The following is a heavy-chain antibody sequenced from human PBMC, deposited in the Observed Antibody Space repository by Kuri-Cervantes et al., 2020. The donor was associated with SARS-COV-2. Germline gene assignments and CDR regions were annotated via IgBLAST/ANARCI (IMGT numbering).Heavy chain of an antibody. CDR1: GGSFSGYS. Sequence: SDLLSLTCAVYGGSFSGYSWSWIRQPPGKGLEWIGEINHSGSTNYNPSFKSRVTISVDTSKNQFSLKLSSVTAADTAVYYCARGRQFWDIVVVVAARWFDPWGQGTLVTVSS. V-gene: IGHV4-34*01. CDR2: INHSGST. CDR3: ARGRQFWDIVVVVAARWFDP. D-gene: IGHD2-15*01. J-gene: IGHJ5*02.